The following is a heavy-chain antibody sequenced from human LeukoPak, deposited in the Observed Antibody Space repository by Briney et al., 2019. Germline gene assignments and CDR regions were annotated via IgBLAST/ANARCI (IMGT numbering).Heavy chain of an antibody. CDR1: GFTFSSYS. J-gene: IGHJ3*02. CDR2: ISSSSSYI. V-gene: IGHV3-21*01. D-gene: IGHD2-2*01. CDR3: ARLDCSSTSCSGDDAFNI. Sequence: GGSLRLSCAASGFTFSSYSMNWVRHAPGKGLEWVSSISSSSSYIYYADSEKGRFTISRDTAKNSLYLQMNSLRAEDTAVYSCARLDCSSTSCSGDDAFNICGQPTMATVHS.